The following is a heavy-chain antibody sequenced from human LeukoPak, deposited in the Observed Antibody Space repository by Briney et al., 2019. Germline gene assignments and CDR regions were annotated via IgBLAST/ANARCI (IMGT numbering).Heavy chain of an antibody. CDR1: GFTFSSYG. Sequence: PGGSLRLSCAASGFTFSSYGMHWVRQAPGKGLEWVAVISYDGSNKYYADSVKGRFTISRDNSKNTLYLQMNSLRAEDTAVYYCAKVGDSSGYYLSHFDYWGQGTLVTVSS. CDR2: ISYDGSNK. V-gene: IGHV3-30*18. J-gene: IGHJ4*02. CDR3: AKVGDSSGYYLSHFDY. D-gene: IGHD3-22*01.